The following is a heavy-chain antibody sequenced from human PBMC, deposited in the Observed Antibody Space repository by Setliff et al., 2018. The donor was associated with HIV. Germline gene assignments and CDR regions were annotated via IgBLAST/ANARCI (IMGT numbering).Heavy chain of an antibody. D-gene: IGHD6-6*01. CDR2: ISYDGGSK. Sequence: GGSLRLSCAVSGLTFTNYAMHWVRQAPGKGLESVSFISYDGGSKYYADSVKGRFTISRDNSKNTLYLQMNSLRVEDTAIYYCGRAWAMQQLVPAYWGQGTLVTVSS. CDR3: GRAWAMQQLVPAY. CDR1: GLTFTNYA. V-gene: IGHV3-30*12. J-gene: IGHJ4*02.